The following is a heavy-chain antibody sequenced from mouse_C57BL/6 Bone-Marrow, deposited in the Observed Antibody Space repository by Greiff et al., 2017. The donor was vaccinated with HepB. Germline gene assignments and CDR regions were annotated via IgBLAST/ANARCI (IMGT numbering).Heavy chain of an antibody. CDR1: GYTFTDYN. J-gene: IGHJ1*03. CDR3: ARRDWDWYFDV. D-gene: IGHD4-1*01. CDR2: INPNNGVT. V-gene: IGHV1-18*01. Sequence: VQLQQSGPELVKPGASVKIPCKASGYTFTDYNMDWVKQSHGKSLEWIGDINPNNGVTIYNQKFKGKATLTVDKSSSTAYMELRSLTSEDTAVYYCARRDWDWYFDVWGTGTTVTVSS.